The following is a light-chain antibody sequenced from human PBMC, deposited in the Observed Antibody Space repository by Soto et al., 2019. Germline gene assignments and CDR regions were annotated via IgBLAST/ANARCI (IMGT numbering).Light chain of an antibody. CDR1: QSISGSY. Sequence: EIVLTPSPDTLCLSPGERATLSCRARQSISGSYLAWSQQKPGQAPRLVIYGASSRATGIPDRFSGSGSEAHFTLTIARLEPEDFAVYYCKQYGTSPITIGQGTRMEIK. CDR3: KQYGTSPIT. V-gene: IGKV3-20*01. J-gene: IGKJ5*01. CDR2: GAS.